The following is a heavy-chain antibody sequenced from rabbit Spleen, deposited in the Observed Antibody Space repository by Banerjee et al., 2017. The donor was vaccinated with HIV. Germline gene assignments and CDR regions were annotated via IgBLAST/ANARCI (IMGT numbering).Heavy chain of an antibody. V-gene: IGHV1S40*01. CDR3: ARDTSSSFSSYGMAL. D-gene: IGHD1-1*01. Sequence: EESGGGLVKPGASLTLTCTASGVSFSGSSYMCWVRQAPGKGLEWIACIEAGSSGFTYFANWAKGRFTISRTSSTTVTLQMTSLTVADTATYFCARDTSSSFSSYGMALWGPGTLVTVS. J-gene: IGHJ6*01. CDR2: IEAGSSGFT. CDR1: GVSFSGSSY.